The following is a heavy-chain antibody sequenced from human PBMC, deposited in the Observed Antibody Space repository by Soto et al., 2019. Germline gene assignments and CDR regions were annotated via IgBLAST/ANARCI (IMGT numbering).Heavy chain of an antibody. V-gene: IGHV5-51*01. Sequence: GESLKISCKGSGYSFTSYWIGWVCQMPGKGLEWMGIIYPGDSDTRYSPSFQGQVTISADKSISTAYLQWSSLKASDTAMYYCARHGQSSSYYYGMDVWGQGTTVTVSS. J-gene: IGHJ6*02. CDR3: ARHGQSSSYYYGMDV. CDR2: IYPGDSDT. CDR1: GYSFTSYW. D-gene: IGHD6-6*01.